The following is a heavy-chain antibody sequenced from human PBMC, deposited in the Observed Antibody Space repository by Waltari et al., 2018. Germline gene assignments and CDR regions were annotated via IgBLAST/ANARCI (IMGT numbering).Heavy chain of an antibody. V-gene: IGHV4-39*07. Sequence: QLQLQESGPGLVKPSETLSLTCTVSGGPISSSSYYWGWIRQPPGKGLEWIGSIYYSGSTYYNPSLKSRVTISVDTSKNQFSLKLSSVTAADTAVYYCARDSADFWSGSSMDVWGQGTTVTVSS. CDR1: GGPISSSSYY. CDR2: IYYSGST. J-gene: IGHJ6*02. CDR3: ARDSADFWSGSSMDV. D-gene: IGHD3-3*01.